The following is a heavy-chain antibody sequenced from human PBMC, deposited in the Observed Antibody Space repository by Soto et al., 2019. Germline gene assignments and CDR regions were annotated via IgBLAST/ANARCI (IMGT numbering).Heavy chain of an antibody. V-gene: IGHV1-18*01. CDR3: AMVDVYVTPSPQDV. CDR2: INTYNGNT. CDR1: GYTFTNYG. J-gene: IGHJ6*02. D-gene: IGHD3-16*01. Sequence: GASVKVSCKASGYTFTNYGISWVRQAPGQGLEWMGWINTYNGNTNYAQNLQGRVTLTTDTSTSTAYMELRSLRSNDTAIYYCAMVDVYVTPSPQDVWGQGTTVTVSS.